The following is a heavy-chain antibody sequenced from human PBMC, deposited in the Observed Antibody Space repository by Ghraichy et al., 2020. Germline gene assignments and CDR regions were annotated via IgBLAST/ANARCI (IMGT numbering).Heavy chain of an antibody. CDR1: GFTFSSYS. J-gene: IGHJ6*03. CDR2: ISSSSSYI. V-gene: IGHV3-21*01. CDR3: ARELSNEVGATTRYYYYYMDV. Sequence: LSLTCAASGFTFSSYSMNWVRQAPGKGLEWVSSISSSSSYIYYADSVKGRFTISRDNAKNSLYLQMNSLRAEDTAVYYCARELSNEVGATTRYYYYYMDVWGKGTTVTVSS. D-gene: IGHD1-26*01.